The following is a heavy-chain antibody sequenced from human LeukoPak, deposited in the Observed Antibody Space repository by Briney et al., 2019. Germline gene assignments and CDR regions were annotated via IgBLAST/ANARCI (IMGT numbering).Heavy chain of an antibody. Sequence: SGGSLRFSCAASGFTVSSNYMSWVRQAPGKGLEWVSVIYSGGSTYYADSVKGRFTISRDNSKNTLYLQMNSLRAEDTAVYYCARVLHYYYYGMDVWGQGTTVTVSS. V-gene: IGHV3-53*01. CDR1: GFTVSSNY. CDR2: IYSGGST. D-gene: IGHD1-26*01. CDR3: ARVLHYYYYGMDV. J-gene: IGHJ6*02.